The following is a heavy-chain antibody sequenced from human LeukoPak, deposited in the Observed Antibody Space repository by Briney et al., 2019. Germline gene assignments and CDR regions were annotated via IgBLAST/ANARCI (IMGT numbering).Heavy chain of an antibody. CDR3: VRDEDGLIGDS. J-gene: IGHJ4*02. CDR1: GFTFNPYW. CDR2: INHDGSDT. Sequence: PWGSLRLSCAASGFTFNPYWINWVRQAPGKGLVWGSRINHDGSDTNYAGSVEGRFTISRDNAKNTLYLQMNSLRVEDTAVYYCVRDEDGLIGDSWGQGTLVTVSS. D-gene: IGHD2-21*01. V-gene: IGHV3-74*01.